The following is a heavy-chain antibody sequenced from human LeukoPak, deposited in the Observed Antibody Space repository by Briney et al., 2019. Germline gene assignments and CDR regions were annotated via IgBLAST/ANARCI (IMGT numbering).Heavy chain of an antibody. CDR2: INHSGSA. V-gene: IGHV4-34*01. CDR1: DASFSGFY. Sequence: SETLSLTCAVYDASFSGFYWNWIRQTPGKGLEWIGEINHSGSANYHPSLMSRVTFSIDTSKKQFSLNLTSVTVADTAVYYCAGGYSGYDVGYWGQGTRVT. D-gene: IGHD5-12*01. J-gene: IGHJ4*02. CDR3: AGGYSGYDVGY.